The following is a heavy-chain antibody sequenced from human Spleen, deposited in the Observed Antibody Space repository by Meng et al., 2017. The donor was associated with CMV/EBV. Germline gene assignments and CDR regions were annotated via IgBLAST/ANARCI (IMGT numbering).Heavy chain of an antibody. CDR3: AKDLGDIVVVPAAIPPAFDI. CDR1: GFTVSSNY. D-gene: IGHD2-2*02. Sequence: GESLKISCAASGFTVSSNYMSWVRQAPGKGLEWVSVIYSGGSTYYADSVKGRFTISRDNSKNTLYLQMNSLRAEDTAVYYCAKDLGDIVVVPAAIPPAFDIWGQGTMVTVSS. V-gene: IGHV3-53*01. CDR2: IYSGGST. J-gene: IGHJ3*02.